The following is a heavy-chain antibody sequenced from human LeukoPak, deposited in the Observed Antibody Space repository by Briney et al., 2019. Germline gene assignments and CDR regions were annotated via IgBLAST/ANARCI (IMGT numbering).Heavy chain of an antibody. J-gene: IGHJ4*02. Sequence: GGSLRLSCAASGFSFSTYSMNWVRQAPGKGLEWVSSISSSSSYIYYADSVRGRFTISRDNTKNSLYLQMNSLRAEDTAVYYCAKAAWGASGSYFFDHWGQGTLVTVSS. D-gene: IGHD1-26*01. CDR1: GFSFSTYS. V-gene: IGHV3-21*04. CDR3: AKAAWGASGSYFFDH. CDR2: ISSSSSYI.